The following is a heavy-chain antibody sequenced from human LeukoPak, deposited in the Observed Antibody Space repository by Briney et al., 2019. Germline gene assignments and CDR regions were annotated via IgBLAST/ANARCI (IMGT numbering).Heavy chain of an antibody. D-gene: IGHD3-22*01. J-gene: IGHJ4*02. V-gene: IGHV3-49*04. CDR3: TRSKAYYYDSSGYSGY. Sequence: GGSLRLSCTASGFTFGDYAMSWVRQAPGKGLEWIGFIRSKAYGGTTEYAASVKGRFTISRDDSKSIAYLQMNSLKTEDTAVYYCTRSKAYYYDSSGYSGYWGQGTLVTVSS. CDR1: GFTFGDYA. CDR2: IRSKAYGGTT.